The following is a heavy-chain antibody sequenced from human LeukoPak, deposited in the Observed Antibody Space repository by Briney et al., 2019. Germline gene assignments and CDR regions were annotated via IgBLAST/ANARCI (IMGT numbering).Heavy chain of an antibody. CDR3: ARDLGNNGWFDP. D-gene: IGHD1/OR15-1a*01. CDR2: ISYDGSNK. J-gene: IGHJ5*02. Sequence: PGGSLRLSCAASGFTFSSYAMHWVRPAPGKGLEWVAVISYDGSNKYYADSVKGRFTISRDNSKNTLYLQMNSLRAEDTAVYYCARDLGNNGWFDPWGQGTLVTVSS. V-gene: IGHV3-30-3*01. CDR1: GFTFSSYA.